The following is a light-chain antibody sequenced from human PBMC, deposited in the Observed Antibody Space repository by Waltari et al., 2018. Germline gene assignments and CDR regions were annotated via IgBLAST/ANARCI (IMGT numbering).Light chain of an antibody. V-gene: IGLV8-61*01. J-gene: IGLJ3*02. CDR1: HGSGSTISS. CDR2: STN. Sequence: QAVVTQEPSFSVSPGGTVTLHCGLSHGSGSTISSPSWYQQPPSQAPRTLIYSTNTRSSGVPDRFSGSILGHKAALTITGAQADDESDYYCVLFMDSGWVFGGGTKLTVL. CDR3: VLFMDSGWV.